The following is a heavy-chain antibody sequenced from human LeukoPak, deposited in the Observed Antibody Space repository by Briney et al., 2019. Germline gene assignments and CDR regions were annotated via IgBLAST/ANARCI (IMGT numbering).Heavy chain of an antibody. J-gene: IGHJ6*03. CDR1: GYTFTDYY. CDR2: INPHSGDA. CDR3: ARGAPDIYYYSYMDV. V-gene: IGHV1-2*02. Sequence: APVKVSRKASGYTFTDYYIHWVRQAPGQGLEWMAWINPHSGDANYAPKFQGRITLTRDTSVSIDYMELSSLTSDDTAVYYCARGAPDIYYYSYMDVWGKGTTVTISS.